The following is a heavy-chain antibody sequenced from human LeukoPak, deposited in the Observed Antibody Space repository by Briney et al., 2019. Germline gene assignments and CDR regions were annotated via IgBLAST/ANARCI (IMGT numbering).Heavy chain of an antibody. CDR1: GFTFSGSA. J-gene: IGHJ4*02. D-gene: IGHD4-17*01. Sequence: GGSLRLSCAASGFTFSGSAMHWVRQSPGKGLEWVGRIRSKANDHATAYAASVRGRFTISRDDSKNTAYLQMNSLKTEDTAVYYCTRRLMTTVNDYWGQGTLVTVSS. CDR3: TRRLMTTVNDY. CDR2: IRSKANDHAT. V-gene: IGHV3-73*01.